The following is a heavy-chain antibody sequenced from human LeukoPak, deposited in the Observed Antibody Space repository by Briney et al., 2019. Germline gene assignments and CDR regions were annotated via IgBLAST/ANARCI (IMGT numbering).Heavy chain of an antibody. CDR3: ARIHPGGSYTSYFYGMDV. CDR1: GYTFTNYA. CDR2: ISAYNGNT. D-gene: IGHD1-26*01. Sequence: GASVKVSCKASGYTFTNYAITWLRQAPGQGLEWMGWISAYNGNTNYAQKFQGRVTMTTDTPTSTAYMELRSLRSDDTAVYSCARIHPGGSYTSYFYGMDVWGQGTTVTVSS. V-gene: IGHV1-18*01. J-gene: IGHJ6*02.